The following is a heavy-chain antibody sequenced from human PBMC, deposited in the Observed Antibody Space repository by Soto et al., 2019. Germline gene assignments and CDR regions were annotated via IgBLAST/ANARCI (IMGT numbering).Heavy chain of an antibody. J-gene: IGHJ4*02. V-gene: IGHV4-39*01. CDR1: GGSISSSSYY. CDR2: IYYSGST. Sequence: SETLSLTCTVSGGSISSSSYYWGWIRQPPGKGLEWIGSIYYSGSTCYNPSLKSRVTISVDTSKNQFSLKLSSVTAADTAVYYCARQRARYSSSIWGQGTLVTVSS. D-gene: IGHD6-6*01. CDR3: ARQRARYSSSI.